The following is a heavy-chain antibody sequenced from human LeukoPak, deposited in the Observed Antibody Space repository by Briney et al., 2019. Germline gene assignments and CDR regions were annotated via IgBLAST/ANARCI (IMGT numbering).Heavy chain of an antibody. V-gene: IGHV4-61*02. D-gene: IGHD2-15*01. CDR1: GGSISSGSYY. Sequence: SQTLSLTCTVSGGSISSGSYYWSWIRQPAGKGLEWIGRIYTSGSTNYHPSLKSRVTISVDTSKNQFSLKLSSVTAADTAVYYCAREAVGWDYFDYWGQGTLVTVSS. CDR2: IYTSGST. J-gene: IGHJ4*02. CDR3: AREAVGWDYFDY.